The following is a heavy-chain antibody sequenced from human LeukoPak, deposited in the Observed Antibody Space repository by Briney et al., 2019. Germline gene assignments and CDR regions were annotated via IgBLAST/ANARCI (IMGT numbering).Heavy chain of an antibody. CDR1: GGSISSSSYY. J-gene: IGHJ4*02. CDR2: IYYSVST. V-gene: IGHV4-39*05. Sequence: PSETPSLTCTVSGGSISSSSYYWGWIRQPPGKGLEWIGSIYYSVSTYYNPSLKSRVTISVDTSKNQFSLKLSSVTAADTAVYYCNWNDGYWGQGTLVTVSS. D-gene: IGHD1-1*01. CDR3: NWNDGY.